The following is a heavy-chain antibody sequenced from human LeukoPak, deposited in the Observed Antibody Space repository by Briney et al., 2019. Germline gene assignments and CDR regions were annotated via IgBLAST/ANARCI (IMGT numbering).Heavy chain of an antibody. CDR2: IIPIFGTA. CDR1: GGTFSSYA. CDR3: ARAANYDFWSGYYIGLDY. J-gene: IGHJ4*02. D-gene: IGHD3-3*01. V-gene: IGHV1-69*13. Sequence: SVKVSCKASGGTFSSYAISWVRQAPGQGLEWMGGIIPIFGTANYAQKFQGRVTITADESTSTAYMELSRLRSDDTAVYYCARAANYDFWSGYYIGLDYWGQGTLVTVSS.